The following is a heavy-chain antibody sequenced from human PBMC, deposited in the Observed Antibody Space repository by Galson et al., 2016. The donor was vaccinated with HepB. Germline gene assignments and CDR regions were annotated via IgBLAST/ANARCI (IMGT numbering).Heavy chain of an antibody. CDR1: GASISGSNW. Sequence: SETLSLTCTVSGASISGSNWWSWVRQSPTKGLEWIGEIYHRGTTNYNPSLKSRITMSVDMSKNQFSLRLNSVTAADTAVYYCAPSGRTTVTKWGQGILVTVSS. D-gene: IGHD4-17*01. J-gene: IGHJ4*02. CDR3: APSGRTTVTK. V-gene: IGHV4-4*02. CDR2: IYHRGTT.